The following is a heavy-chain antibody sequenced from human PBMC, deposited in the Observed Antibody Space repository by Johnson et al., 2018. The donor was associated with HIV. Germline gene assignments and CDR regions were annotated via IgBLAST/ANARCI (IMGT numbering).Heavy chain of an antibody. CDR3: ARRDDIRNGAFDI. V-gene: IGHV3-66*04. CDR1: GIIVTGNF. Sequence: MLLVESGGGLVQPGGSLRLSCAASGIIVTGNFMSWVRQAPGKWLEWVSVINAGGDTYYADSVKGRFTISRDNAKNSLYLQMNSLRAEDTAVYYCARRDDIRNGAFDIWGQGTMVTVSS. D-gene: IGHD3-22*01. CDR2: INAGGDT. J-gene: IGHJ3*02.